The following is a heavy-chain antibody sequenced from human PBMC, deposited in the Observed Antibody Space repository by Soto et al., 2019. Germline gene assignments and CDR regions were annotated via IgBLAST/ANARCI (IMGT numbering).Heavy chain of an antibody. CDR2: INPSGGST. CDR1: GYTFTSGY. D-gene: IGHD5-18*01. Sequence: SVNLARKPSGYTFTSGYIHWVRQAPGQGLEWMGIINPSGGSTSYAQKFQGRVTMTRDTSTSTVYMELSSLRSEDTAVYYCARGWIQSYYYYYGMDVWGQGTTVTVSS. CDR3: ARGWIQSYYYYYGMDV. J-gene: IGHJ6*02. V-gene: IGHV1-46*01.